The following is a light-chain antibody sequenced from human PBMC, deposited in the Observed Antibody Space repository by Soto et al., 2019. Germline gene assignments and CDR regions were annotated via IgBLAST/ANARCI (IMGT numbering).Light chain of an antibody. J-gene: IGKJ1*01. V-gene: IGKV3-15*01. Sequence: EVVMTQSPATLSVSPGERATLSCRASQSVNANLAWYQQKPGQAPRLLIHVASNRATGIPARFSGSGFGTEFILTISSLQSEDFAVYYCQQYNTWLWTFGQGTKVEI. CDR2: VAS. CDR1: QSVNAN. CDR3: QQYNTWLWT.